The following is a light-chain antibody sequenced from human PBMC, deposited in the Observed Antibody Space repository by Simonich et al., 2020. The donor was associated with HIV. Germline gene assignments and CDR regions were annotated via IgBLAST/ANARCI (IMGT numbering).Light chain of an antibody. V-gene: IGKV1-39*01. Sequence: DIQMTQSPSSLSASVGDRVTITCRASQSLCSYLNWYQQKPGKAPKLLIYAASSLQSGVPSRFSGSGSGTDFTLTISSLQPEDFATYYCQQSYSTQITFGQGTRLEIK. CDR2: AAS. CDR1: QSLCSY. J-gene: IGKJ5*01. CDR3: QQSYSTQIT.